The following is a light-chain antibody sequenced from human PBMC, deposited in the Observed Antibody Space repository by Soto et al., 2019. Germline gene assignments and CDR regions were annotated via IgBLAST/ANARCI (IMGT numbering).Light chain of an antibody. J-gene: IGKJ5*01. V-gene: IGKV3-20*01. CDR3: QQYGSSPPIT. Sequence: EIVMTQSPATLSVSPGERATLSCRAIQTVSITYLTWYQQKPGQAPRLLIFGASSRATGIPDRFSGSGSGTDFTLTISRLEPEDFAVYYCQQYGSSPPITFGQGTRLEIK. CDR1: QTVSITY. CDR2: GAS.